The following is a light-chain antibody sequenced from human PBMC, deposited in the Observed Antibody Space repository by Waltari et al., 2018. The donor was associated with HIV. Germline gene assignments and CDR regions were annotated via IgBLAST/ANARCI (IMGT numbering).Light chain of an antibody. Sequence: QSVLTQPPSASGTPGQRVTISCSGSSSNIGSNTVNWYQQLPGTAPKLLIYSNNQRTSGVPDRFSGSKSGTSASLAISGLQSEDEDDYYCAAWDDSLNGVVFGGGTKLTVL. V-gene: IGLV1-44*01. J-gene: IGLJ2*01. CDR1: SSNIGSNT. CDR3: AAWDDSLNGVV. CDR2: SNN.